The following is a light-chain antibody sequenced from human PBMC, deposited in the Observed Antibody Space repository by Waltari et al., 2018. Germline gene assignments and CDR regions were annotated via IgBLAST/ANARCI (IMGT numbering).Light chain of an antibody. J-gene: IGKJ3*01. V-gene: IGKV3-15*01. Sequence: EIVMTQSPATLSVSPGERATLSFRASQTVNSNLAWFQQRPGQAPRLLIYGASTRATGIPARFSGSGSGTEFTLTISSLQSEDFAVYYCQHYNNWSGAFGPGTKVDIK. CDR3: QHYNNWSGA. CDR2: GAS. CDR1: QTVNSN.